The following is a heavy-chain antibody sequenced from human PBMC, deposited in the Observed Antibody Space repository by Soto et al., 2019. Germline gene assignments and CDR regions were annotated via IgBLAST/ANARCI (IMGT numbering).Heavy chain of an antibody. Sequence: EVQVLESGGGLVQPGGSLRLSCEASGITFSNYMMTWIRQAPGKGLEWVSTITAGGDGTYYADSVKGRFTMSRETSKNTLYLQMKSLRDEYTAVYYCAPHVYCSGGSCQYDAFAIRGQGTMVTVSS. CDR1: GITFSNYM. CDR3: APHVYCSGGSCQYDAFAI. D-gene: IGHD2-15*01. J-gene: IGHJ3*02. V-gene: IGHV3-23*01. CDR2: ITAGGDGT.